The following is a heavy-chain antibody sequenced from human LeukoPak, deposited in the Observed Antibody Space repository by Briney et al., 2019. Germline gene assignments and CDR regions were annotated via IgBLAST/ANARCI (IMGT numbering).Heavy chain of an antibody. CDR1: GFTFSSYG. CDR2: ISYDGSNK. Sequence: GGSLRLSCAASGFTFSSYGMHWVRQAPGKGLEWVAVISYDGSNKYYADSVKGRFTISRDNSKNTLYLQMNGLRAEDTAVYYCARRHDYGDYGDAFDIWGQGTMVTVSS. J-gene: IGHJ3*02. V-gene: IGHV3-30*03. CDR3: ARRHDYGDYGDAFDI. D-gene: IGHD4-17*01.